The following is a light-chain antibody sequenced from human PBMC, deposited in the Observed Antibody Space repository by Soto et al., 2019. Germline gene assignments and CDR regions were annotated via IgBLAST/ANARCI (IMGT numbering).Light chain of an antibody. CDR2: AAS. V-gene: IGKV1-39*01. J-gene: IGKJ4*01. CDR1: QYIGRY. Sequence: DIQMTQSPSSLSASVGDRVTITCRARQYIGRYLNWYQQKPGKAPKLLIYAASSLHSGVPSRFSGSGSGTDFTLTISSLQPEDFATYSCQQTYRTPLTFGGGTKVDIK. CDR3: QQTYRTPLT.